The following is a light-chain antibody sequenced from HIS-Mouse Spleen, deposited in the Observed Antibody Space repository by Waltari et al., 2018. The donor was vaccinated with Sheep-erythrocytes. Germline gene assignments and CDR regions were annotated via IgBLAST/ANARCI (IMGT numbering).Light chain of an antibody. J-gene: IGLJ2*01. CDR1: QLGDKY. V-gene: IGLV3-1*01. Sequence: SYELTQPPSVSVSPGQTASITCSGDQLGDKYACWYQQKPGQSPVLVIYQDSKRPSGIPGRVSCANAGNTATLTIGGTQAMDEADYYCQAWDSSTVVFGGGTKLTVL. CDR3: QAWDSSTVV. CDR2: QDS.